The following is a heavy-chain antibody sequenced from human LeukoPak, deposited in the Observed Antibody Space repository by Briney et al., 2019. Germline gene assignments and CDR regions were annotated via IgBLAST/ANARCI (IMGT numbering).Heavy chain of an antibody. CDR3: ARGGWSAFDI. CDR1: GGSIISDY. V-gene: IGHV4-59*01. J-gene: IGHJ3*02. CDR2: IYYSGST. D-gene: IGHD3-10*01. Sequence: SETLSLTCTVSGGSIISDYWSWIRQPPGKGLEWIGYIYYSGSTNYNPSLKSRVTMSIDTSKKQFSLKLSSVTAADTAVYYCARGGWSAFDIWGQGTMVTVSS.